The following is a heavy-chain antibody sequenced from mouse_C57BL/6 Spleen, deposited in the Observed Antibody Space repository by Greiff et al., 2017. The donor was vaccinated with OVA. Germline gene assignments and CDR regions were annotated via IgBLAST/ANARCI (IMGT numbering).Heavy chain of an antibody. V-gene: IGHV1-55*01. D-gene: IGHD1-1*01. J-gene: IGHJ3*01. Sequence: QVQLQQPGAELVKPGASVKMSCKASGYTFTSYWITWVKQRPGQGLEWIGDISPGSGSTNYNEKFKSKATLTVDTSSSTAYMQLSSLTSEDSAVYYSARYYDSSLAWFAYWGQGTLVTVSA. CDR2: ISPGSGST. CDR1: GYTFTSYW. CDR3: ARYYDSSLAWFAY.